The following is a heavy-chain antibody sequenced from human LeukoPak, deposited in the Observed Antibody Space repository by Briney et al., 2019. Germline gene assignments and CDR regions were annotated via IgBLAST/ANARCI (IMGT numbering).Heavy chain of an antibody. Sequence: GESLQISCKGSGYSFTSYWIGWVRQMPGKGLEWMGIIYPGDSDTRYSPSFQGQVTISADKSISTAYLQWSSLKASDTAMYYCARSFYSAPDWFDPWGQGTLVTVSS. CDR2: IYPGDSDT. J-gene: IGHJ5*02. CDR1: GYSFTSYW. CDR3: ARSFYSAPDWFDP. V-gene: IGHV5-51*01. D-gene: IGHD3-3*02.